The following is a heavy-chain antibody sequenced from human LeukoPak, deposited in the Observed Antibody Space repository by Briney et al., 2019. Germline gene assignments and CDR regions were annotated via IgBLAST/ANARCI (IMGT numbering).Heavy chain of an antibody. CDR1: GGSFSGYY. J-gene: IGHJ4*02. D-gene: IGHD6-19*01. CDR2: INHSGST. Sequence: SETLSLTCAVYGGSFSGYYWSWIRQPPGKGLEWIGEINHSGSTNYNPSLKSRVTISVDTSKNQFSLKLSSVTAADTAVYYCARSYSSGWYYFDYWGQGTLVTVSS. V-gene: IGHV4-34*01. CDR3: ARSYSSGWYYFDY.